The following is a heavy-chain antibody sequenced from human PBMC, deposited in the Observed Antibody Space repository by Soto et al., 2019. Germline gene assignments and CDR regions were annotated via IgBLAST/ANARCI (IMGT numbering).Heavy chain of an antibody. Sequence: SETLSLTCAVYGGSFSGYYWSWIRQPPGKGLEWIGEINHSGSTNYNPSLKSRVTISVDTSKKQFSLNLSSVTAADTAVYYCAGGRGRQQLVMSYYYGMDVWGQGTTVTVSS. J-gene: IGHJ6*02. CDR3: AGGRGRQQLVMSYYYGMDV. CDR1: GGSFSGYY. V-gene: IGHV4-34*01. CDR2: INHSGST. D-gene: IGHD6-13*01.